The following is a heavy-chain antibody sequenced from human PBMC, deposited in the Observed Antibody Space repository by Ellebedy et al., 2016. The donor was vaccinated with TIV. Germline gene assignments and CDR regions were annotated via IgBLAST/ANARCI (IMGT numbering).Heavy chain of an antibody. V-gene: IGHV1-46*01. D-gene: IGHD6-19*01. CDR3: GVGGWTRGFDY. J-gene: IGHJ4*02. CDR1: GYTFTGYY. CDR2: INPSGGST. Sequence: AASVKVSCKASGYTFTGYYMHWVRQAPGQGLEWMGIINPSGGSTSYAQKFQGRVTMTRDTSTSTVYMELSSLRSEDTAVYYCGVGGWTRGFDYWGQGTLVTVSS.